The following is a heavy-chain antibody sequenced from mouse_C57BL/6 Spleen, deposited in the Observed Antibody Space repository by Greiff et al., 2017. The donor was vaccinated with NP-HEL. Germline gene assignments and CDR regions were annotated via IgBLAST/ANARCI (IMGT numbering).Heavy chain of an antibody. CDR1: GFTFSDAW. V-gene: IGHV6-6*01. CDR2: IRNKANNHAT. D-gene: IGHD2-1*01. Sequence: EVKVEESGGGLVQPGGSMKLSCAASGFTFSDAWMDWVRQSPEKGLEWVAEIRNKANNHATYYAESVKGRFTISRDDSKSSVYLQMNSLRAEDTGIYYCTRRIPFYGNYGAMDYWGQGTSVTVSS. J-gene: IGHJ4*01. CDR3: TRRIPFYGNYGAMDY.